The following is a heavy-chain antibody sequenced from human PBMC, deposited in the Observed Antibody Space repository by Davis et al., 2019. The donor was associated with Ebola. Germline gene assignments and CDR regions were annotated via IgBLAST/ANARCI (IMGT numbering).Heavy chain of an antibody. CDR3: ARDGVGYDFWSGYYLYYYYMDV. V-gene: IGHV3-48*04. D-gene: IGHD3-3*01. CDR2: ISSSSSTI. CDR1: GFTFSSYS. Sequence: GESLKISCAASGFTFSSYSMNWVRQAPGKGLEWVSYISSSSSTIYYADSVKGRFAISRDNAKNSLYLQMNSLRAEDTAVYYCARDGVGYDFWSGYYLYYYYMDVWGKGTTVTVSS. J-gene: IGHJ6*03.